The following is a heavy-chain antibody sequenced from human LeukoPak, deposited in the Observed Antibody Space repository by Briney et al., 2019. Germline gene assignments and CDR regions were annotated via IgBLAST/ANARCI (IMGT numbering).Heavy chain of an antibody. CDR2: ISYDGSNK. CDR1: GFTFSSYA. Sequence: GGSLRLSCAASGFTFSSYAMHWVRQAPGKGLEWVAVISYDGSNKYYADSVKGRFTISRDNSKNTLYLQMNSLRAEDTAVYYCARELGSSSWYGNFQHWGQGTLVTVSS. J-gene: IGHJ1*01. CDR3: ARELGSSSWYGNFQH. D-gene: IGHD6-13*01. V-gene: IGHV3-30-3*01.